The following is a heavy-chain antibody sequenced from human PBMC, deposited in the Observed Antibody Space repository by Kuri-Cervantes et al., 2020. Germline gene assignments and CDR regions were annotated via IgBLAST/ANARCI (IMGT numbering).Heavy chain of an antibody. V-gene: IGHV3-30*18. D-gene: IGHD4-17*01. Sequence: LSLTCAASGFTFSSYGTHWVRQAPGKGLEWVAVISYDGSNKYYADSVKGRFTISRDNSKNTLYLQMNSLRAEDTAVYYCAKLGYGDYTSLDAFDIWGQGTMVTVSS. J-gene: IGHJ3*02. CDR3: AKLGYGDYTSLDAFDI. CDR2: ISYDGSNK. CDR1: GFTFSSYG.